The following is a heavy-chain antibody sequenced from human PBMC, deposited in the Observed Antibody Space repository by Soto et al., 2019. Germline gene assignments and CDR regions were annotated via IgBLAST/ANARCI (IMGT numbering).Heavy chain of an antibody. CDR1: GFTFSDFA. D-gene: IGHD6-19*01. Sequence: LRLSCAASGFTFSDFAMSWVRQPPGKGLEWVSTLSYTNTNTYYADSVRGRFSISRDNSKKMLYLQMKTLRAEDTAIYYCAKNLAGPADWFDHWGQGTLVTVSS. CDR2: LSYTNTNT. V-gene: IGHV3-23*01. J-gene: IGHJ5*02. CDR3: AKNLAGPADWFDH.